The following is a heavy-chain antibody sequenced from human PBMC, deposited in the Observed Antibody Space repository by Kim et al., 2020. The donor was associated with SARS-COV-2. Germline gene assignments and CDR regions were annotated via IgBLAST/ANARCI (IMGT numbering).Heavy chain of an antibody. CDR3: ATWDKNWFDP. J-gene: IGHJ5*02. Sequence: ITNYTPSLKGRVTMSIEPSKNQFSLRLSSVTPADTAVYYCATWDKNWFDPWGQGTLVTVSS. CDR2: IT. V-gene: IGHV4-59*10.